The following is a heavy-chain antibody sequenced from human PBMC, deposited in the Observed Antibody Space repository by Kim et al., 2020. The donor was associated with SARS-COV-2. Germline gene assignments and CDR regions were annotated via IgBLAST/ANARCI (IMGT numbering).Heavy chain of an antibody. CDR2: FDPEDGET. V-gene: IGHV1-24*01. Sequence: ASVKVSCKVSGYTLTELSMHWVRQAPGKGLEWMGGFDPEDGETIYAQKFQGRVTMTEDTSTDTAYMELSSLRSEDTAVYYCATPQSGDILTGYGDYYGMDLWGQGTTVTVSS. CDR1: GYTLTELS. J-gene: IGHJ6*02. D-gene: IGHD3-9*01. CDR3: ATPQSGDILTGYGDYYGMDL.